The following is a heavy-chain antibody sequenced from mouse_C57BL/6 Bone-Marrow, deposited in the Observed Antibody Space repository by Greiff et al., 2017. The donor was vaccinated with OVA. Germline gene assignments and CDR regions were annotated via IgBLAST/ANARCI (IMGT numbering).Heavy chain of an antibody. CDR3: TRDGSSSYYFGY. CDR2: IYPETGGT. J-gene: IGHJ2*01. V-gene: IGHV1-15*01. CDR1: GYTFTDYE. Sequence: QVQLQQSGAELVRPGASVTLSCKASGYTFTDYEMHWVKQTPVHGLEWIGAIYPETGGTDYNQKFKGKAILTADNSSSTAYMGLRSLTSEDSAVYYCTRDGSSSYYFGYWGQGATLTVSS. D-gene: IGHD1-1*01.